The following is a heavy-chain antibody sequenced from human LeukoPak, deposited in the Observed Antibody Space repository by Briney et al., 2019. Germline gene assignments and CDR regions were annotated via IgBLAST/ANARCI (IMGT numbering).Heavy chain of an antibody. Sequence: GGSLRLSCAASGFTFNRFTMNWVRQAPGKGLEWVSSISTSSSYTYYADSVKGRFTISRHNAKNSLYLQLNSLRVEDTALYYCARVSAHAGIAVAASDYWGQGTLVTVSS. D-gene: IGHD6-19*01. CDR3: ARVSAHAGIAVAASDY. V-gene: IGHV3-21*01. J-gene: IGHJ4*02. CDR2: ISTSSSYT. CDR1: GFTFNRFT.